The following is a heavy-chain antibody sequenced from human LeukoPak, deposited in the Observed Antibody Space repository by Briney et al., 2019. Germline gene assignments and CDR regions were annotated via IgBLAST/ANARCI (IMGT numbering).Heavy chain of an antibody. V-gene: IGHV3-48*03. D-gene: IGHD1-26*01. CDR2: ISSSGSTI. J-gene: IGHJ3*02. CDR1: GFTFSSYE. Sequence: GGSLRLSCAASGFTFSSYEMNWVRQAPGKGLEWVSYISSSGSTIYYADSVKGRFTISRDNAKNSLYLQMNSLRAEDTAVHYCARDRSAGGSYSYHDAFDIWGQGTMVTVSS. CDR3: ARDRSAGGSYSYHDAFDI.